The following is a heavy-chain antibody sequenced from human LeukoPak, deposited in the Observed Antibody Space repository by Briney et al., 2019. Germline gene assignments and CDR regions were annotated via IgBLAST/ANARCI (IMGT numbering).Heavy chain of an antibody. Sequence: GGSLRLSCAASGFTFSSYAMSWVRPAPGKGLEWVSGISGSGGPTYYADSVKGRFTISRDNSKNTLYLQMISLRAEDTAVYYCAKGTNFYGSGIYYNDAFDIWGQGTMVTVSS. CDR2: ISGSGGPT. V-gene: IGHV3-23*01. J-gene: IGHJ3*02. CDR3: AKGTNFYGSGIYYNDAFDI. CDR1: GFTFSSYA. D-gene: IGHD3-10*01.